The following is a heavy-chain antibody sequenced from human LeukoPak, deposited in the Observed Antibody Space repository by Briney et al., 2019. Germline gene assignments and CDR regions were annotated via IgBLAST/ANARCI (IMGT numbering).Heavy chain of an antibody. CDR3: ARADRLHGGPYLIGP. J-gene: IGHJ5*02. CDR2: INPNSGGA. Sequence: ASVKVSCKTSGYSFTDYYMHWVRQAPGQGLEWMGWINPNSGGASSAQKFQGRVTMTRDTSITTVYMEVRWLTSDDTAIYYCARADRLHGGPYLIGPWGQGTLVTVSS. D-gene: IGHD2-21*01. V-gene: IGHV1-2*02. CDR1: GYSFTDYY.